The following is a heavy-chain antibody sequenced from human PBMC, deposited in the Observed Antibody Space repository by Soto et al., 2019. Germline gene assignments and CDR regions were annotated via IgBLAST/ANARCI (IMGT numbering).Heavy chain of an antibody. CDR2: IYWDDDK. CDR3: AHRVLRAVFGLVTTTAIYFDF. V-gene: IGHV2-5*02. Sequence: QITLNESGPTVVRPTETLTLTCRFSGFSLTTSGVGVGWIRQSPGKAPERLALIYWDDDKRYSASLKSRLTITKDTSKNQVVLKVSDFDPTDTATYYGAHRVLRAVFGLVTTTAIYFDFWGQGTPVAVSS. D-gene: IGHD3-3*01. CDR1: GFSLTTSGVG. J-gene: IGHJ4*02.